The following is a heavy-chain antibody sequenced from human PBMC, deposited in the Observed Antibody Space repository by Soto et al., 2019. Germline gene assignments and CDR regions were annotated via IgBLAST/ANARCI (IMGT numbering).Heavy chain of an antibody. J-gene: IGHJ4*02. CDR3: ARDIDYDSSGLDY. D-gene: IGHD3-22*01. V-gene: IGHV1-46*01. CDR2: IDPSGGST. CDR1: GYTFTRYY. Sequence: QVQLVQSGAEVKKPGASVKVSCKASGYTFTRYYVHWVRQAPGQGFEWMGIIDPSGGSTTYAQKFQGKVTMTGDTSTRTVYMELSSLTSVDTAVYYCARDIDYDSSGLDYWGQGTLVTVSS.